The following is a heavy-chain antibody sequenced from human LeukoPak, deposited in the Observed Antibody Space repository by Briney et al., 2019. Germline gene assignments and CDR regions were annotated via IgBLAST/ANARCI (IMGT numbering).Heavy chain of an antibody. D-gene: IGHD3-3*01. J-gene: IGHJ6*03. CDR3: AREATIFGVVYYYMDV. CDR2: IYTSGST. Sequence: PSETLSLTCTVSGGSISSYYWSWIRQPAGKGLEWIGRIYTSGSTNYNPSLKSRVTMSVDTSKNQFSLKLSSVTAADTAVYYCAREATIFGVVYYYMDVWGKGTTVTVSS. CDR1: GGSISSYY. V-gene: IGHV4-4*07.